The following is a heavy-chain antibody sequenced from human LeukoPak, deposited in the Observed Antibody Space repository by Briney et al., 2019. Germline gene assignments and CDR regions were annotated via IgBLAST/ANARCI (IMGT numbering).Heavy chain of an antibody. J-gene: IGHJ4*02. D-gene: IGHD3-22*01. V-gene: IGHV3-48*03. Sequence: GGSLRLSCAASGVTFSNYEMSWVRQVPGKGLEWLSYISSSGSTIYYADSVKGRFTISRDNAKNSLYLQMNSLRAEDTAIYYCARENMYDSSDYYGWSGYYDHWGQGTLVTVSS. CDR3: ARENMYDSSDYYGWSGYYDH. CDR1: GVTFSNYE. CDR2: ISSSGSTI.